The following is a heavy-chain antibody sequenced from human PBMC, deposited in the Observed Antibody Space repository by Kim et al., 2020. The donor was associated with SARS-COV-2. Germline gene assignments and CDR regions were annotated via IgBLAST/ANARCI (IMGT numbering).Heavy chain of an antibody. CDR2: ISYDGSNK. D-gene: IGHD4-17*01. J-gene: IGHJ4*02. Sequence: GGSLRLSCAASGFTFSSYAMHWVRQAPGKGLEWVAVISYDGSNKYYADSVKGRFTISRDNSKNTLYLQMNSLRAEDTAVYYCARDFDYGDSRVLDYWGQG. CDR1: GFTFSSYA. CDR3: ARDFDYGDSRVLDY. V-gene: IGHV3-30-3*01.